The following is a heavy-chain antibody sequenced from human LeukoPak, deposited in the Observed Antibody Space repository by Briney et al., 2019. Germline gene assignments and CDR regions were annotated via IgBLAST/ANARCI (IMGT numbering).Heavy chain of an antibody. CDR2: IYHSGST. J-gene: IGHJ5*02. V-gene: IGHV4-38-2*02. CDR3: ARQPLYYYDSGSRPNNWFDP. Sequence: SETLSLTCTVSGYSISSGYYWGWIRQPPGKGLEWIGSIYHSGSTYYNPSLKSRVTISVDTSKNQFSLNLSSVTAADTAVYYCARQPLYYYDSGSRPNNWFDPWGQGTLVTVSS. D-gene: IGHD3-10*01. CDR1: GYSISSGYY.